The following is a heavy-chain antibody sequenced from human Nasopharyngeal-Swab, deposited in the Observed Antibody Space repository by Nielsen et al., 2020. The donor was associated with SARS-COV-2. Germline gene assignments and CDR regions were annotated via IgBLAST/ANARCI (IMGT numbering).Heavy chain of an antibody. J-gene: IGHJ5*02. Sequence: GGSLRLSCMASGYSFVNHWIGWVRQTPGKDLEWMGMVYPGNSEVAYSPSFQGLVTISADKSINTAYLHWRSLRTSDTATYFCARRAARDGYNYEVDPWGQGTLVTVSS. D-gene: IGHD5-24*01. V-gene: IGHV5-51*01. CDR3: ARRAARDGYNYEVDP. CDR2: VYPGNSEV. CDR1: GYSFVNHW.